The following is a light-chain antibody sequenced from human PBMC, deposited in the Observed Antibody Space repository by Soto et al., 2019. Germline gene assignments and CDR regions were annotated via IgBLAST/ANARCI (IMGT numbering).Light chain of an antibody. CDR1: SGHNSNT. CDR3: QAWGNGFRV. Sequence: QPVLTQSPSASASLGASVKLTCTLSSGHNSNTIAWHQQQPQKGPRFLMNVNSDGSHSRGDGIPDRFSGSSSGAERYLSISSLQSEDEADYYCQAWGNGFRVFGGGTKLTVL. V-gene: IGLV4-69*01. CDR2: VNSDGSH. J-gene: IGLJ3*02.